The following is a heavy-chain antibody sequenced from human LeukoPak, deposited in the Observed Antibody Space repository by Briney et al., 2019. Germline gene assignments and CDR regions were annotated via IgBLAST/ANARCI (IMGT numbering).Heavy chain of an antibody. CDR3: ATKYSAGWLFDY. D-gene: IGHD5-12*01. V-gene: IGHV3-21*01. J-gene: IGHJ4*02. Sequence: GGSLRLSCAASGFTFSSYTMNWVRQSPGKGLEWVSSIDNYGSYIYYADSVKGRFPLSRDNAENSVPLQMIRMRAQDPAVYYCATKYSAGWLFDYWGQGTLVTVSS. CDR1: GFTFSSYT. CDR2: IDNYGSYI.